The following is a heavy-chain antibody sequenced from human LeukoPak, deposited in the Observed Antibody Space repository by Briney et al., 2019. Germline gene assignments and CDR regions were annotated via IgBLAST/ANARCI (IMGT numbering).Heavy chain of an antibody. V-gene: IGHV3-21*01. J-gene: IGHJ4*02. CDR1: GFTFSSYS. Sequence: PGGSLRLSCAASGFTFSSYSMNWVRQAPGKGLEWVSSISSSSSYIYYADSVKGRFTISRDNAKDSLYLQMNSLRAEDTAVYYCARDSPSSWFDYWGRGTLVTVSS. CDR3: ARDSPSSWFDY. CDR2: ISSSSSYI. D-gene: IGHD6-13*01.